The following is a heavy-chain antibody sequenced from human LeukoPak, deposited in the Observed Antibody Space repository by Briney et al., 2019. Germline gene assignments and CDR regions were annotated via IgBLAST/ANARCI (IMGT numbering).Heavy chain of an antibody. J-gene: IGHJ4*02. D-gene: IGHD2-2*01. V-gene: IGHV3-48*04. CDR3: ARESTIEY. CDR1: GFTFSTYS. CDR2: ISSGSTAI. Sequence: GGSLRLSCVASGFTFSTYSMNWVRQAPGKGLEWVSYISSGSTAIYYADSVKGRFTISRDNAKNSLYLQMNSLTAEDTAVYYCARESTIEYWGQGTLVTVSS.